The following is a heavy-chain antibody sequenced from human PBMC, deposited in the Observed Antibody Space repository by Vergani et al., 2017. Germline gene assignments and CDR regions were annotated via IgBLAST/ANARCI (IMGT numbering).Heavy chain of an antibody. D-gene: IGHD2-2*01. CDR1: GGSISTGGYY. Sequence: QVHLQESGPGLVKPSETLSLSCTVSGGSISTGGYYWTWIRQRPGKALEWIGFVYDSGNTYYNPSLEGRVSISADTSKNQFSLKLNFVTAADTAVYYCVRRSYMPAPPTYYSFDFWGRGTLVTVSS. CDR3: VRRSYMPAPPTYYSFDF. CDR2: VYDSGNT. J-gene: IGHJ4*02. V-gene: IGHV4-31*03.